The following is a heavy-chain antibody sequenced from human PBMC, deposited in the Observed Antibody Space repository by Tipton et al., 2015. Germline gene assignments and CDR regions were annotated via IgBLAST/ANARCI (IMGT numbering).Heavy chain of an antibody. CDR2: ISYSGSI. D-gene: IGHD6-13*01. CDR1: GDSISSGSYY. CDR3: ARHGSGWYYFDY. J-gene: IGHJ4*02. V-gene: IGHV4-39*01. Sequence: LRLSCAVSGDSISSGSYYWGWIRQPPGKGLEWIGSISYSGSIYYNPSLKSRVTMSVGSSKTHFSLNLNTVTAADTAVYYCARHGSGWYYFDYCGQGILVTVSS.